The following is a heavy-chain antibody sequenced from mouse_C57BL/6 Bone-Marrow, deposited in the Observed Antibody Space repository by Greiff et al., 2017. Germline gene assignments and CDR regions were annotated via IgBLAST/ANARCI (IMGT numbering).Heavy chain of an antibody. J-gene: IGHJ4*01. Sequence: QVQLQQPGAELVKPGASVKLSCKASGYTFTNYWMHWVKQRPGQGLEWIGMMHPKGGSPDYNEKFKSEATLSVDKSSSTAYMERSSLTSEDSAVYYCAIYYDSDDYAMDYWGRGNSVTVS. CDR1: GYTFTNYW. CDR3: AIYYDSDDYAMDY. CDR2: MHPKGGSP. V-gene: IGHV1-64*01. D-gene: IGHD2-4*01.